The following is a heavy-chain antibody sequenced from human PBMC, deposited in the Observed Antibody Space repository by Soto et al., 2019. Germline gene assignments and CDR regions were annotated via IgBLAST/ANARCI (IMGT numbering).Heavy chain of an antibody. V-gene: IGHV4-61*01. CDR3: AGLRLGEGFDP. J-gene: IGHJ5*02. D-gene: IGHD3-16*01. Sequence: SETLSLTCTVCGGSVNSGSYYWNWIRQPPGKGLEWIGYIFYSGSTNYNPSLKRRVTISLDTSKNQFSMRLSSVTAADTAVYYCAGLRLGEGFDPWGQGTRVTVSS. CDR1: GGSVNSGSYY. CDR2: IFYSGST.